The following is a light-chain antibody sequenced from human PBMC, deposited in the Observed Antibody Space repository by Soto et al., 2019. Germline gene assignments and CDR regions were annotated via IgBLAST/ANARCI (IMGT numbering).Light chain of an antibody. CDR1: QTISSW. CDR3: QQYSSYVT. V-gene: IGKV1-5*03. CDR2: KAS. Sequence: DLQMTQSPSTLSASVGDRVTINCRASQTISSWLAWYQQKPGKAPKLLIYKASSLESGVPSRFSGSGSGTDFTLTISSLQPDDFATYYCQQYSSYVTFGQGTKVEIK. J-gene: IGKJ1*01.